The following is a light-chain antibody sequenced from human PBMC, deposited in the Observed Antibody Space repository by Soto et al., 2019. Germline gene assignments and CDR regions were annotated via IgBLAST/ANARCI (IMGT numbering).Light chain of an antibody. V-gene: IGKV1-5*01. Sequence: DIHMTQSPATLSASVGDRVAITCRASQSVSIWLAWYQQKPGNAPRLLFYEASSLKSGVPSRFSGSGSGTEFTLTISSLQPDDFATYYCQQYYDYPWMFGQGTKVEIK. J-gene: IGKJ1*01. CDR3: QQYYDYPWM. CDR2: EAS. CDR1: QSVSIW.